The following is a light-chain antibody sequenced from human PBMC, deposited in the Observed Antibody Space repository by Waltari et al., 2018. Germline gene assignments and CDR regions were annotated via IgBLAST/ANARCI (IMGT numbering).Light chain of an antibody. J-gene: IGKJ3*01. CDR2: GAS. V-gene: IGKV3D-15*01. CDR1: QSVSSN. CDR3: QQYNNWPPLFT. Sequence: ELVMTQSPATLSVSPGERATLSCRASQSVSSNLAWNQQKPGQAPRLLIYGASTRATGIPARFSGSGSGTEFTLTISSLQSEDFAVYYCQQYNNWPPLFTFGPGTKVAIK.